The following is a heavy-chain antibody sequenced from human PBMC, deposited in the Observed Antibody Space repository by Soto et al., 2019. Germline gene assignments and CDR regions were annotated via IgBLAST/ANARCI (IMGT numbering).Heavy chain of an antibody. CDR3: AKVQNGVTIFGVVIPADYYYGMDV. V-gene: IGHV3-30*18. CDR2: ISYDGSNK. CDR1: GFTFSSYG. D-gene: IGHD3-3*01. J-gene: IGHJ6*02. Sequence: QPGGSLRLSCAASGFTFSSYGMHWVRQAPGKGLEWVAVISYDGSNKYYADSVKGRFTISRDNSKNTLYLQMNSLRAEDTAVYYCAKVQNGVTIFGVVIPADYYYGMDVWGQGTTVTVSS.